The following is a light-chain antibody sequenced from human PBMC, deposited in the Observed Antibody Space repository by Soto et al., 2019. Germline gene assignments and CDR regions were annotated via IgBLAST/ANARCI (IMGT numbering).Light chain of an antibody. CDR2: AAS. V-gene: IGKV1-33*01. CDR1: QDISNY. CDR3: QPYDNLRLI. Sequence: DIQMTQSPSSLSASVGDRVTITCQASQDISNYLNWYQLKPGKAPKLLIYAASNLETGVPSRFSGSGSGTDFTFTISSLQAEDIATYYCQPYDNLRLIFGGGTKVEIK. J-gene: IGKJ4*01.